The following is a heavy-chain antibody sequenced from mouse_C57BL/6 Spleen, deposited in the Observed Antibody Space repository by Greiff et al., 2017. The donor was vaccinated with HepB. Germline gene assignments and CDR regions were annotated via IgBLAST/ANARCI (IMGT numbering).Heavy chain of an antibody. V-gene: IGHV1-18*01. D-gene: IGHD1-1*01. J-gene: IGHJ3*01. CDR2: INPNNGGT. CDR3: ARSDGSSSVFAY. CDR1: GYTFTDYN. Sequence: VQLKESGPELVKPGASVKIPCKASGYTFTDYNMDWVKQSHGKSLEWIGDINPNNGGTIYNQKFKGKATLTVDKSSSTAYMELRSLTSEDTAVYYCARSDGSSSVFAYWGQGTLVTVSA.